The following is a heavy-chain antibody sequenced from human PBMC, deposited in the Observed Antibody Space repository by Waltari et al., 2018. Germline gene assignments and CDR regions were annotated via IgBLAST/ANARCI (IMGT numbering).Heavy chain of an antibody. D-gene: IGHD6-13*01. CDR2: IYYSGGT. J-gene: IGHJ4*02. CDR1: GYSISSSNW. V-gene: IGHV4-28*01. Sequence: QVQLQESGPGLVKPSDTLSLTCAVSGYSISSSNWWGWIRQPPGKGLEWIGYIYYSGGTYYNPSLKSRVTMAVDTSKNQFSLKLSSVTAVDTAVYYCARKGEQLVRGRWEYYFDYWGQGTLVTVSS. CDR3: ARKGEQLVRGRWEYYFDY.